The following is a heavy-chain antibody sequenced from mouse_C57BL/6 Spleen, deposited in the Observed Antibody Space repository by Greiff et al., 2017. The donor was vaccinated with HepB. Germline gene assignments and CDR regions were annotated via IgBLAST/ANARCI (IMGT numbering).Heavy chain of an antibody. CDR2: IYPSDSET. CDR3: AKGGDRSYFDY. Sequence: QVQLQQPGAELVRPGSSVKLSCKASGYTFTSYWMDWVKQRPGQGLEWIGNIYPSDSETHYNQKFKDKATLTVDKSSSTAYMQRSSLTSEDSAVYYCAKGGDRSYFDYWGQGTTLTVSS. V-gene: IGHV1-61*01. CDR1: GYTFTSYW. D-gene: IGHD3-3*01. J-gene: IGHJ2*01.